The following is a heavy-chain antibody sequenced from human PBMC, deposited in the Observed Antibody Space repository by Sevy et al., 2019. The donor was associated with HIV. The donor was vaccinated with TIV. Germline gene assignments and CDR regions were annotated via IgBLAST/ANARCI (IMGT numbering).Heavy chain of an antibody. J-gene: IGHJ4*02. V-gene: IGHV3-23*01. CDR1: GFTFSNYA. D-gene: IGHD6-19*01. CDR2: VTGSGGNI. Sequence: GGSLRLSCAASGFTFSNYAMNWVRQAPGKGLEWVSSVTGSGGNIYYGDSAKGRFTTSRDNSKNTLYLQMNSLRAEDTAVYYCAKAFTSGWNLHFDYWGQGTLVTVSS. CDR3: AKAFTSGWNLHFDY.